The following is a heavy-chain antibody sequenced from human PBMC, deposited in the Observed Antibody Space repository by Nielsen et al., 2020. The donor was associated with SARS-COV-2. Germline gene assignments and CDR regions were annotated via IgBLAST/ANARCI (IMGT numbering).Heavy chain of an antibody. Sequence: SVKVSCKASGGTFNSYAISWVRQAPGQGLEWMGGIIPIFGTANYAQKFQGRVTITADKSTSTAYMELSSLRSEDTAVYYCAIGVVVVAATPLLYYYYGMDVWGQGTTVTVSS. CDR2: IIPIFGTA. CDR1: GGTFNSYA. CDR3: AIGVVVVAATPLLYYYYGMDV. J-gene: IGHJ6*02. V-gene: IGHV1-69*06. D-gene: IGHD2-15*01.